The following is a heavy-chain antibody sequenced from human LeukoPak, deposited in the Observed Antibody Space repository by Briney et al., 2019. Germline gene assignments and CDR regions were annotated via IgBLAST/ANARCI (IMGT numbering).Heavy chain of an antibody. CDR2: INHSGST. CDR1: GGSFSGYY. V-gene: IGHV4-34*01. J-gene: IGHJ4*02. D-gene: IGHD3-9*01. Sequence: SETLSLTCAVYGGSFSGYYWSWIRQPPGKGLEWIGEINHSGSTNYNPSLKSRVTISVDTSKNQFSLKLSSVTAADTAVYYCARGVVLRYFDWLLRRGDYFDYWGQGTLVTVSS. CDR3: ARGVVLRYFDWLLRRGDYFDY.